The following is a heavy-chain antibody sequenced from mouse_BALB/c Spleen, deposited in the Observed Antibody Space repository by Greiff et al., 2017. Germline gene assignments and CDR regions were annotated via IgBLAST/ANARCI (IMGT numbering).Heavy chain of an antibody. D-gene: IGHD2-4*01. Sequence: EVQRVESGGGLVQPGGSLKLSCAASGFTFSSYTMSWVRQTPEKRLEWVAYISNGGGSTYYPDTVKGRFTISRDNAKNTLYLQMSSLKSEDTAMYYCARRGDYDFAYWGQGTLVTVSA. CDR3: ARRGDYDFAY. CDR2: ISNGGGST. V-gene: IGHV5-12-2*01. J-gene: IGHJ3*01. CDR1: GFTFSSYT.